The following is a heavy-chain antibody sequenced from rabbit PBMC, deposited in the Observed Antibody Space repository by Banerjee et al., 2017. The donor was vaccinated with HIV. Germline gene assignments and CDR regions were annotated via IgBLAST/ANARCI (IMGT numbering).Heavy chain of an antibody. D-gene: IGHD1-1*01. CDR2: IYTGSSGST. CDR3: ARDPVSGGYNHNL. Sequence: QSLEESGGDLVKPEGSLTLTCTASGFSFSSSYYMCWVRQAPGKGLEWIGCIYTGSSGSTYYASWAKGRFTISKTSSTTVTLQMTSLTAADTATYFCARDPVSGGYNHNLWGPGTLVTVS. CDR1: GFSFSSSYY. J-gene: IGHJ4*01. V-gene: IGHV1S40*01.